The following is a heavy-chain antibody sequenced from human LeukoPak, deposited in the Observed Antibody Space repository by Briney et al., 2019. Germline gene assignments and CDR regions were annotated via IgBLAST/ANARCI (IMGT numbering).Heavy chain of an antibody. CDR2: IYYSGST. J-gene: IGHJ4*02. D-gene: IGHD3-22*01. CDR3: ARVPGRYYDSSGYPSAHFDY. Sequence: SQTLSLTCTVSGASVSATNHYWSWIRQHPGKGLEWIGYIYYSGSTYYNPSLKSRVTISVDTSKNKFSLKLSSVTAADTAVYYCARVPGRYYDSSGYPSAHFDYWGQGTLVTVSS. V-gene: IGHV4-31*03. CDR1: GASVSATNHY.